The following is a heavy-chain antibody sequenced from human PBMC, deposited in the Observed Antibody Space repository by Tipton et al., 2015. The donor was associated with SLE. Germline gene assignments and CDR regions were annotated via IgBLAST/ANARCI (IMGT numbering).Heavy chain of an antibody. CDR1: GFDFDNFG. V-gene: IGHV3-20*04. J-gene: IGHJ4*02. D-gene: IGHD6-6*01. CDR2: INWRGENT. CDR3: ASSRGYGISSALDY. Sequence: GSLRLSCAASGFDFDNFGMSWVRQAPGKGLEWLSGINWRGENTAYADSVKGRFTISRDNAKNSLFLEMKSLTAEDSALYYCASSRGYGISSALDYWGQGTLVTVSS.